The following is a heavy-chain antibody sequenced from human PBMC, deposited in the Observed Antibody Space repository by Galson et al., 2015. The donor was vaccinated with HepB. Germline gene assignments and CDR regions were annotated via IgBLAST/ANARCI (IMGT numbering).Heavy chain of an antibody. CDR3: AKVAITMILTPLLEYFQH. Sequence: SLRLSCAASGFTFSSYAMSWVRQAPGKGLEWVSAISGSGGSTYYADSVKGRFTISRDNSKNTLYLQMNSLRAEDTAVYYCAKVAITMILTPLLEYFQHWGQGTLVTVSS. J-gene: IGHJ1*01. V-gene: IGHV3-23*01. D-gene: IGHD3-22*01. CDR2: ISGSGGST. CDR1: GFTFSSYA.